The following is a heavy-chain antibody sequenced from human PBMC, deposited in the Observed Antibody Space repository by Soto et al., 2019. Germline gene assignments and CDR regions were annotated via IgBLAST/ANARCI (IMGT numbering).Heavy chain of an antibody. Sequence: QVQLVQSGAEVKKPGASVKVSCTASGYTFTHYAIHWVRHAPGQRLEWMGFINAGSGNTKYSQTFQGRLTFTKDTSASTAYMDLSSLRSEDTAIYYCARGLAADGAWRQGTLVTVSS. J-gene: IGHJ5*02. D-gene: IGHD6-13*01. CDR3: ARGLAADGA. CDR2: INAGSGNT. V-gene: IGHV1-3*01. CDR1: GYTFTHYA.